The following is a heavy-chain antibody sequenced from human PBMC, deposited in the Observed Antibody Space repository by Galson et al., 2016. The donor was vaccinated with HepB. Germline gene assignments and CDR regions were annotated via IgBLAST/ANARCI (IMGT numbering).Heavy chain of an antibody. V-gene: IGHV1-46*01. CDR3: ARGTGTGGYSDY. J-gene: IGHJ4*02. Sequence: GYTFTSYYMHWVRQAPGQGLEWMGIVNPSGGSTSYAQKFQGRVTVTRDTSTSTVYMELSSLRSEDTAVYYCARGTGTGGYSDYWGQGTLVTVSS. D-gene: IGHD3/OR15-3a*01. CDR1: GYTFTSYY. CDR2: VNPSGGST.